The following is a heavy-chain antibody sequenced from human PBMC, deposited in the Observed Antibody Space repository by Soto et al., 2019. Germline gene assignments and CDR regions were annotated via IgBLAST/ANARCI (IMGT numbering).Heavy chain of an antibody. CDR1: GGSISSGDYY. Sequence: SETLSLTCTVSGGSISSGDYYWSWIRQPPGKGLEWIGYIYYSGSTYYNPSLKSRVTISVDTSKNQFSLKLSSVTAADTAVYYCARDTEPLNYSPIQYYYDSSGYSLDAFDIWGQGTMVTVSS. CDR3: ARDTEPLNYSPIQYYYDSSGYSLDAFDI. J-gene: IGHJ3*02. CDR2: IYYSGST. V-gene: IGHV4-30-4*01. D-gene: IGHD3-22*01.